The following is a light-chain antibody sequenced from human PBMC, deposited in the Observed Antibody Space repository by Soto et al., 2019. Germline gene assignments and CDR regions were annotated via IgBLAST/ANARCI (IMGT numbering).Light chain of an antibody. V-gene: IGKV1-5*01. CDR2: AAS. CDR1: QSISSW. J-gene: IGKJ1*01. CDR3: LLDFSYFWA. Sequence: DIQMTQSPSTLSASVGDRVTITCRASQSISSWLAWYQQKPGKVPKLLIYAASTLQSGVPSRFSGSRSGTDFTLTISSLQPEDFATYYCLLDFSYFWAFGQGTEVDIK.